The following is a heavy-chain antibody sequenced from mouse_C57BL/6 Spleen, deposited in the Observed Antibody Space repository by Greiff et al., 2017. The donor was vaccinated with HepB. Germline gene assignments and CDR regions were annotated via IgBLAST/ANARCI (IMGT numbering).Heavy chain of an antibody. CDR1: GYTFTSYW. CDR3: TITTVVATGAMDY. Sequence: QVQLQQPGAELVKPGASVKMSCKASGYTFTSYWITWVKQRPGQGLEWIGDIYPGSGSTNYNEKFTSKATLTVDTSSSTAYLQLSSLTSEDSAVYYCTITTVVATGAMDYWGQGTSVTVSS. J-gene: IGHJ4*01. V-gene: IGHV1-55*01. D-gene: IGHD1-1*01. CDR2: IYPGSGST.